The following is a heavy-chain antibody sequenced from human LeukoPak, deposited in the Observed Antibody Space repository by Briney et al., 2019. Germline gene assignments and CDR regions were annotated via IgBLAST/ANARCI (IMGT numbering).Heavy chain of an antibody. V-gene: IGHV3-30-3*01. D-gene: IGHD3-10*01. Sequence: GGSLRLSCAASGSTFSSYAMHWVRQAPGKGLEWVAVISYDGSNKYYADSVKGRFTISRDNSENTLYLQMNSLRAEDTAVYYCARDGTTQLWFGEYYYGMDVWGQGTTVTASS. CDR1: GSTFSSYA. CDR3: ARDGTTQLWFGEYYYGMDV. J-gene: IGHJ6*02. CDR2: ISYDGSNK.